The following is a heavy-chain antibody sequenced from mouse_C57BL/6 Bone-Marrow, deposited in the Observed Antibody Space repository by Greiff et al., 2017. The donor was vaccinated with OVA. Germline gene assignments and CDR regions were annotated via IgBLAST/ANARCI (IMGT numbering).Heavy chain of an antibody. Sequence: QVQLQQSGPELVKPGASVKFSCKASGYAFSSSWMNWVKQRPGKGLEWIGRIYPGDGDTNYTGKFKGKATLTADKSSSTAYMQLSSLTSENSTVYVCARMGLERPYGAMDYWGQGTSVTVSS. D-gene: IGHD1-1*01. CDR1: GYAFSSSW. J-gene: IGHJ4*01. CDR3: ARMGLERPYGAMDY. V-gene: IGHV1-82*01. CDR2: IYPGDGDT.